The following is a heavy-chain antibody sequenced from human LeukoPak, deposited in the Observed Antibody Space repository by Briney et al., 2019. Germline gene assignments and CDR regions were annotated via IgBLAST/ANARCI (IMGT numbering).Heavy chain of an antibody. J-gene: IGHJ4*02. D-gene: IGHD2-2*01. CDR2: IYYSGST. Sequence: SETLSLTCTVSGGSISSYFWSWIRQPPGKGLEWIGYIYYSGSTNYNPSLKSRVTTSVDTSKNQFSLTLSSVTAADTAVYYCARQYCSSTNCYYFDYWGQGTLVTVSS. CDR1: GGSISSYF. V-gene: IGHV4-59*01. CDR3: ARQYCSSTNCYYFDY.